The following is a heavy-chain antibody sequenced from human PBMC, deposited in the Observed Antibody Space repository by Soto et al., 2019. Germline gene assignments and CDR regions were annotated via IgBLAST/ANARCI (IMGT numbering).Heavy chain of an antibody. CDR3: ARDQGGTPLYYHGMDV. Sequence: QVQLVESGGGVVQPGRSLRLSCAASGFTFSSYAMHWVRQAPGQGLEWVALISYDGSNKYYADSVKGRFTISRDNSKNTLYLQMNSLRPEDTAVYHCARDQGGTPLYYHGMDVWGQGTTVTVSS. CDR1: GFTFSSYA. CDR2: ISYDGSNK. J-gene: IGHJ6*02. D-gene: IGHD1-7*01. V-gene: IGHV3-30-3*01.